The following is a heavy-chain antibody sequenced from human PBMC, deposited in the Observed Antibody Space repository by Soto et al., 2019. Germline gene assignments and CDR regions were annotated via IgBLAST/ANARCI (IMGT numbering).Heavy chain of an antibody. CDR1: GFRIGDYA. V-gene: IGHV3-49*04. Sequence: SLRLSCTASGFRIGDYAMTWVLQAPGKGLEWVGFIRSRAYGTTTEYAASLKGRFIISRDDSKSIAYLQMTSQKNEDTAVYYCNSGAGNWGQGTRVTVSS. CDR3: NSGAGN. J-gene: IGHJ4*02. CDR2: IRSRAYGTTT. D-gene: IGHD6-19*01.